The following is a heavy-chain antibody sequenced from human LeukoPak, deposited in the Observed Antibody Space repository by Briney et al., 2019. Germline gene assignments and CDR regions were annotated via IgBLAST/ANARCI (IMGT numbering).Heavy chain of an antibody. J-gene: IGHJ4*02. Sequence: ASVKVSCKSSGYTFTGYYMHWVRQAPGQGLEWMGWINPNGGGTKYAQKFQDRVTMARDTSLSTAYMELRGLRPDDTAVYNCARGGVRTSSPPDYWGQGTLVTVSS. CDR2: INPNGGGT. CDR1: GYTFTGYY. D-gene: IGHD2-2*01. CDR3: ARGGVRTSSPPDY. V-gene: IGHV1-2*02.